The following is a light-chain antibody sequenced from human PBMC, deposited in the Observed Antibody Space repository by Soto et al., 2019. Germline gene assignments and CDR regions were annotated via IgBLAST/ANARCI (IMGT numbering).Light chain of an antibody. CDR2: DVS. CDR3: SSYTSSSTYV. J-gene: IGLJ1*01. CDR1: SSDVGGYDY. Sequence: QSVLTQPASVSGSPGQSITISCTGTSSDVGGYDYVSWYQQHPGKAPKLMIYDVSNRPSGVSYRFSGSKSANTASLTISGLQAEDEADYYCSSYTSSSTYVFGTGTKVTVL. V-gene: IGLV2-14*01.